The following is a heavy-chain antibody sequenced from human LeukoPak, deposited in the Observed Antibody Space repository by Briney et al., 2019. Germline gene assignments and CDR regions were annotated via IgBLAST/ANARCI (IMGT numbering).Heavy chain of an antibody. D-gene: IGHD3-10*01. Sequence: PSETLSLTCAVYGGSFSCYYWRWIRQPPGKGLEWIGRIYYSGSTYYNPSLKSRVTLYVDTSKTKFSLKLRSVTAADTAVYYCARVRFGELLHYYYMDVWGKGTTVTISS. J-gene: IGHJ6*03. CDR2: IYYSGST. V-gene: IGHV4-34*01. CDR1: GGSFSCYY. CDR3: ARVRFGELLHYYYMDV.